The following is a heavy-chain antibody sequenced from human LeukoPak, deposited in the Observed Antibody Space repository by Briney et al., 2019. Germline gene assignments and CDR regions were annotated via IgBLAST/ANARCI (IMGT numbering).Heavy chain of an antibody. V-gene: IGHV4-39*01. CDR3: ARQLGYCSSTSCYADKVDY. CDR2: IYYSGST. J-gene: IGHJ4*02. D-gene: IGHD2-2*01. CDR1: GGSISSSSYY. Sequence: KSSETLSLTCTVSGGSISSSSYYWGWIRQPPGKGLEWIVSIYYSGSTYYNPSLKSRVTISVDTSKNQFSLKLSSETAADTAVYYCARQLGYCSSTSCYADKVDYWGQGTLVTVSS.